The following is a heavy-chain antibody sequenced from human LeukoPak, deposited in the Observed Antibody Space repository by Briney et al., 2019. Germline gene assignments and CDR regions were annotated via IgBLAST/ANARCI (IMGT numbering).Heavy chain of an antibody. CDR2: INPDSGGT. CDR1: GYTFTSYY. J-gene: IGHJ4*02. CDR3: ARVRGDSSWYGLDY. V-gene: IGHV1-2*02. D-gene: IGHD6-13*01. Sequence: ASVKVSCKTSGYTFTSYYIHWVRQAPGQGLEWMGWINPDSGGTNYAQKFQGRVTMTRDTSISAGYMELSGLRPDDTAVFYCARVRGDSSWYGLDYWGQGTLVSVSS.